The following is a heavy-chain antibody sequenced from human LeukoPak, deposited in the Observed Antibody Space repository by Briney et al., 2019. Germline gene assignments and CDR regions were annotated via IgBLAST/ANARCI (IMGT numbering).Heavy chain of an antibody. CDR3: ARDIGTVVGSWSVPLDY. Sequence: GASVKVSCKASGYTFTSYGISWVRQAPGQGLEWMGWISAYNGNTNYAQKLQGRVTMSTDTSTSTAYMELRSLRSDDTAVYYCARDIGTVVGSWSVPLDYWGQGTLVTVSS. CDR2: ISAYNGNT. J-gene: IGHJ4*02. V-gene: IGHV1-18*01. D-gene: IGHD6-13*01. CDR1: GYTFTSYG.